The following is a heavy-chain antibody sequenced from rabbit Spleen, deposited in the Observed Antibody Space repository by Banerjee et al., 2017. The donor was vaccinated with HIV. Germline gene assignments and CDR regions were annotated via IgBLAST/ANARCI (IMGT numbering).Heavy chain of an antibody. CDR2: IYAGSSGST. D-gene: IGHD1-1*01. J-gene: IGHJ4*01. CDR3: ARGPDSRGDGFNV. CDR1: RVSFSDKDV. V-gene: IGHV1S40*01. Sequence: QSLEESGGGLVQPEGSLTLTCKASRVSFSDKDVMCWVRQAPGKGLEWIACIYAGSSGSTYYASWAKGRFTISKTSSTTVTLQMTSLTAADTATYFCARGPDSRGDGFNVWGPGTLVTVS.